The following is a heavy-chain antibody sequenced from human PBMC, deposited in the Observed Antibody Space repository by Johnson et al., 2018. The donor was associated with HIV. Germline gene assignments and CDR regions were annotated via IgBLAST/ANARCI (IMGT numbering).Heavy chain of an antibody. Sequence: VQLVESEGGLVQPGGSLRLSCAASGFTFSNYAMSWVRQAPGKGLEWVSSISGSGGSKYYADSAKGRFTISRDNSKNTLYLQMNSLRAEDTAVHYCAKVRYYDRDAFDIWGPGTLVTVSS. CDR2: ISGSGGSK. CDR3: AKVRYYDRDAFDI. V-gene: IGHV3-23*04. D-gene: IGHD3-22*01. CDR1: GFTFSNYA. J-gene: IGHJ3*02.